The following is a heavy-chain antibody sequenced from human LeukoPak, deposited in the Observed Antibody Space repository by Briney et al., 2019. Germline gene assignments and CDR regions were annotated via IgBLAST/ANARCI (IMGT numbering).Heavy chain of an antibody. CDR1: GYNFTNYW. D-gene: IGHD3-3*01. J-gene: IGHJ3*02. V-gene: IGHV5-51*01. CDR3: ARDLYYDFWSADPHGAFDI. CDR2: IYPGDSET. Sequence: GESLKISCQASGYNFTNYWIAWVRQMPGKGLEWMGIIYPGDSETRYSPSFQGQVTISADKSISTAYLQWSSLKASDTAMYYCARDLYYDFWSADPHGAFDIWGQGTMVTVSS.